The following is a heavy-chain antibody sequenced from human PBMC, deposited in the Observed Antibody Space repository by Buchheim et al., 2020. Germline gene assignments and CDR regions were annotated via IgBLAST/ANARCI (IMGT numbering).Heavy chain of an antibody. CDR3: ARESTVTTFFDY. Sequence: QVQLVQSGAEVKKPGASVKVSCKASXYTFTSYYMHWVRQAPGQGLEWMGIINPSGGSTSYAQKFQGRVTMTRETSTGTDYMELSSLRSEDTAVYYCARESTVTTFFDYWGQGTL. J-gene: IGHJ4*02. CDR1: XYTFTSYY. CDR2: INPSGGST. V-gene: IGHV1-46*01. D-gene: IGHD4-11*01.